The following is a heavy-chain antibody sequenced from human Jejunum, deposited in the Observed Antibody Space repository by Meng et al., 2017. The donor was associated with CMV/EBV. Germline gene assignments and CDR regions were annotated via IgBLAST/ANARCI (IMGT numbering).Heavy chain of an antibody. Sequence: TGFTFSSDGMHWVRQAPGKGLEWVALISKDGSNTYYSDSVKGRFTISRDNSKNTLYLQMNSLKAADTALYYCAKHKGPVLRGVHVDYWGQGTLVTVSS. CDR1: GFTFSSDG. V-gene: IGHV3-30*18. CDR3: AKHKGPVLRGVHVDY. CDR2: ISKDGSNT. J-gene: IGHJ4*02. D-gene: IGHD3-10*01.